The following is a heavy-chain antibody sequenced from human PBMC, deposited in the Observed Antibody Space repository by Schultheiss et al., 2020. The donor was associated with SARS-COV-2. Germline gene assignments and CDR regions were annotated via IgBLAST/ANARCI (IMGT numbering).Heavy chain of an antibody. CDR2: IIPIFGTA. Sequence: SVKVSCKASGGTFSSYAFSWVRQAPGQGLEWMGGIIPIFGTANYAQKFQGRITITADESTSTAYIELSSLRSEDTAVYYCARFAGRYYGMDVWGQGTTVTVSS. CDR3: ARFAGRYYGMDV. J-gene: IGHJ6*02. D-gene: IGHD3-16*01. V-gene: IGHV1-69*13. CDR1: GGTFSSYA.